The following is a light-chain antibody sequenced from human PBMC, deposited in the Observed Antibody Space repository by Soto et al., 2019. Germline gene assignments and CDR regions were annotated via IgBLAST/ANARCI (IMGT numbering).Light chain of an antibody. CDR3: QRYNNGPPVT. CDR2: AAS. CDR1: QDIKNY. Sequence: DIQMTQSTSSLSASVGDRVTITCRASQDIKNYLAWYQQKPGKPPKLLIYAASTLQSGVPSRFSGGGSGTDFTLTINSLQPEDVATYYCQRYNNGPPVTFGPGTKV. V-gene: IGKV1-27*01. J-gene: IGKJ3*01.